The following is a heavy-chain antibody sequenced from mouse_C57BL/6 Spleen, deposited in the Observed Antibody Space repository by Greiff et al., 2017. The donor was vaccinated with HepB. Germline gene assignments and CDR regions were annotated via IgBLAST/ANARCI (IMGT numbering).Heavy chain of an antibody. V-gene: IGHV1-7*01. Sequence: QVHVKQSGAELAKPGASVKLSCKASGYTFTSYWMHWVKQRPGQGLEWIGYINPSSGYTKYNQKFKDKATLTADKSSSTAYMQLSSLTYEDSAVYYCARYKGYDDYAMDYWGQGTSVTVSS. D-gene: IGHD2-14*01. CDR3: ARYKGYDDYAMDY. CDR1: GYTFTSYW. J-gene: IGHJ4*01. CDR2: INPSSGYT.